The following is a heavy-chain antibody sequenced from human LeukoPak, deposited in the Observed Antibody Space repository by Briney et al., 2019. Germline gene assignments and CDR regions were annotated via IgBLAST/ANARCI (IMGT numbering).Heavy chain of an antibody. J-gene: IGHJ6*02. V-gene: IGHV1-46*01. D-gene: IGHD5-24*01. CDR3: ARDKEMATMSPYYYYYYGMDV. CDR1: GNTFTSYY. CDR2: INPSSGST. Sequence: VASVKVSCKASGNTFTSYYIHWVRQAPGQGLEWMGIINPSSGSTNYAQKFQGRVTMTRDTSTSTVYMELSSLRSEDTAVYYCARDKEMATMSPYYYYYYGMDVWGQGTTVIVSS.